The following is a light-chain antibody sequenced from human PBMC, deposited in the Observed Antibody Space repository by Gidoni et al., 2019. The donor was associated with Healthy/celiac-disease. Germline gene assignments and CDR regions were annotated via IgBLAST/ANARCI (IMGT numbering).Light chain of an antibody. CDR3: QQYNNWPRT. Sequence: IVMTQSPATLLVSPVERATLSCRISQSVSSNLAWYQQKPGQAPRLLIYGASTRATGIPARFSGSGSGTEFTLTISSLQSEDFAVYYCQQYNNWPRTFGQGTKVEIK. CDR2: GAS. V-gene: IGKV3-15*01. CDR1: QSVSSN. J-gene: IGKJ1*01.